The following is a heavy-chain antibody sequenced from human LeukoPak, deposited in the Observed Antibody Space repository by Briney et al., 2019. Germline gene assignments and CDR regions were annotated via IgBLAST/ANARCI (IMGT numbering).Heavy chain of an antibody. V-gene: IGHV3-30-3*01. CDR2: ISYDGNTI. Sequence: GGSLRLSCAASEFTFSNYAVHWVRQAPGKGLQWVAVISYDGNTIHYADSVKGRFTISRDTSKNTLYLQMNSLRTEDTAVYYCTRSGGLQKFDYWGQGTLVTVSS. J-gene: IGHJ4*02. CDR1: EFTFSNYA. D-gene: IGHD4-11*01. CDR3: TRSGGLQKFDY.